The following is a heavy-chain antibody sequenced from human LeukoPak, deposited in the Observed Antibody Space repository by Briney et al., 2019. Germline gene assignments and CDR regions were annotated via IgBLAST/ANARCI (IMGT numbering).Heavy chain of an antibody. J-gene: IGHJ1*01. Sequence: PGGSLRLSCTASEFTVSTNYMSWVRQAPGKGLEWVSVVFSDGSTYYADSVKGRFTISRDNSKNTLYLQMNSLRAEDTAVYYCARDVYCSAGNCYQHWGQGTLVAVSS. CDR3: ARDVYCSAGNCYQH. D-gene: IGHD2-15*01. CDR2: VFSDGST. V-gene: IGHV3-53*01. CDR1: EFTVSTNY.